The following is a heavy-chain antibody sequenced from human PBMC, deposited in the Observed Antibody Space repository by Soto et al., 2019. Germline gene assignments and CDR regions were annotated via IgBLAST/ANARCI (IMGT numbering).Heavy chain of an antibody. V-gene: IGHV3-7*01. CDR2: IKQDGSEK. CDR1: GFTFSSYW. Sequence: EVQLVESGGGLVQPGGSLRLSCAASGFTFSSYWMSWVRRAPGKGLEWVANIKQDGSEKYYVDSVKGRFTISRDNAKNSLYLQMNSLRAEDTAVYYCARSGGGLGFGVVIITGPYYFDYWGQGTLVTVSS. J-gene: IGHJ4*02. CDR3: ARSGGGLGFGVVIITGPYYFDY. D-gene: IGHD3-3*01.